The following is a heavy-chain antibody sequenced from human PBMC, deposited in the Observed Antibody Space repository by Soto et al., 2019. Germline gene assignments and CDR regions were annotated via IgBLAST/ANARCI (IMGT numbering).Heavy chain of an antibody. D-gene: IGHD2-8*02. J-gene: IGHJ4*02. V-gene: IGHV4-28*03. CDR2: IYHNGRA. CDR1: RSNIINGKW. Sequence: LSLAYIYSRSNIINGKWVASIQPYPGKGLEWIGEIYHNGRAFDNPSLKGRVTISIDRSNNQFSLNLTSVTAADTAVYYCARADTVLVAKGFDLLGQGTLVTVSS. CDR3: ARADTVLVAKGFDL.